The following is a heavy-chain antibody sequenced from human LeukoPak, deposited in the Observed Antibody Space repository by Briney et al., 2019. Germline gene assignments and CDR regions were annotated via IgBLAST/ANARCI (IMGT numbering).Heavy chain of an antibody. J-gene: IGHJ4*02. CDR1: GFSLSTSGMC. CDR2: IDWDDDK. V-gene: IGHV2-70*01. Sequence: ESGPALVKPTQTLTLTCTFSGFSLSTSGMCVSWIRQPPGKALEWLALIDWDDDKYYSTSLKTRLTISKDTSKNQVVLTMTNRDPVDTATYYCARIRRRSSSWYYFDYWGQGTLVTVSS. CDR3: ARIRRRSSSWYYFDY. D-gene: IGHD6-13*01.